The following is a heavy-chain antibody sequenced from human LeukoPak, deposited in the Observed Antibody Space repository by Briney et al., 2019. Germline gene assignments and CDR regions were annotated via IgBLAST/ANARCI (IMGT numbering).Heavy chain of an antibody. V-gene: IGHV4-39*07. CDR1: GGSISSSSYY. CDR2: IYYSGST. J-gene: IGHJ2*01. CDR3: ARDTRSTDSSGYYYPPDWYFDL. Sequence: SETLSLTCTVSGGSISSSSYYWGWIRQPPGKGLEWIGSIYYSGSTYYNPSLKSRVTISVDTSKNQFSLKLSSVTAADTAVYYCARDTRSTDSSGYYYPPDWYFDLWGRGTLVTVSS. D-gene: IGHD3-22*01.